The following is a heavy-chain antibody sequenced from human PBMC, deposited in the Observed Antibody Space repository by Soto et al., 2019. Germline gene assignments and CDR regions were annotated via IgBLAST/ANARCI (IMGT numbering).Heavy chain of an antibody. CDR2: ISGSSGNT. D-gene: IGHD3-22*01. J-gene: IGHJ5*02. CDR3: ATTTMIT. Sequence: VQLVESGGGLVKPGGSLRLSCAASGFTFSGYYMSWVRQAPGKGLEWLSDISGSSGNTNYADSVKGRFTISSDNPKKTRYMEMNSLRAEDTAVYYCATTTMITWGQGTLVTVSS. V-gene: IGHV3-11*06. CDR1: GFTFSGYY.